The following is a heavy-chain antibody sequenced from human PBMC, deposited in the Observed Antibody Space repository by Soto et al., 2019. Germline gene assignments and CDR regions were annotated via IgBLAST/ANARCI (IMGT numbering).Heavy chain of an antibody. J-gene: IGHJ3*02. CDR2: IIPIFGTA. Sequence: SVKVSCNASGGTFSSYAISWARQAPGQGLEWMGGIIPIFGTANYAQKFQGRVTITADESTSTAYMELSSLRSGDTAVYYCARIHSSGWYDAFDIWGQGTMVTVSS. V-gene: IGHV1-69*13. D-gene: IGHD6-13*01. CDR3: ARIHSSGWYDAFDI. CDR1: GGTFSSYA.